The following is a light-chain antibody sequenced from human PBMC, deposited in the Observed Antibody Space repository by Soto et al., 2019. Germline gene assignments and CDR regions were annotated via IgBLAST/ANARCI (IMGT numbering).Light chain of an antibody. V-gene: IGKV1-5*03. CDR3: QHYNSYSEA. J-gene: IGKJ1*01. CDR2: KAS. Sequence: GESVTITCRASQSISSYLNWYQQKPGKAPKLLIYKASTLKSGVPSRFSGSGSGTEFTLTISSLQPDDFATYYCQHYNSYSEACGQGTTVDIK. CDR1: QSISSY.